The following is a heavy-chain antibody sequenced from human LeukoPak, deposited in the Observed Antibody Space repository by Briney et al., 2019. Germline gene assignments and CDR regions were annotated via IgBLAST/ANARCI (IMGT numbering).Heavy chain of an antibody. J-gene: IGHJ3*02. Sequence: GGSLRLSCAASGFTFSSYSMNWVRQAPGKGLEWVSSISSSSSSTIYYADSVKGRFTISRDNAKNSLYLQMNSLRAEDTAVYYCASNYYDSSGDDAFDIWGQGTMVTVSS. D-gene: IGHD3-22*01. CDR3: ASNYYDSSGDDAFDI. CDR1: GFTFSSYS. V-gene: IGHV3-48*01. CDR2: ISSSSSSTI.